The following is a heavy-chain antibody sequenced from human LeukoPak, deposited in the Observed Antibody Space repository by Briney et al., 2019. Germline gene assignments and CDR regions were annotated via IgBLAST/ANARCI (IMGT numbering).Heavy chain of an antibody. J-gene: IGHJ4*02. CDR2: IQRDGSSP. V-gene: IGHV3-74*01. CDR3: SRGHYGPDY. Sequence: GGSLRLSCTASGFAYSGSSMHWVRQAPGKGLEWVSGIQRDGSSPTYADSVKGRFTISRDNAKGSVYLQVNILRAEDTAVYYGSRGHYGPDYWGQGTLVTVSS. D-gene: IGHD3-16*01. CDR1: GFAYSGSS.